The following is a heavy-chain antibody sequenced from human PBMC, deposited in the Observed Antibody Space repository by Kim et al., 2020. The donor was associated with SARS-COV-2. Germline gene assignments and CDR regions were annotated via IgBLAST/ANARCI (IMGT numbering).Heavy chain of an antibody. CDR2: INTNTGNP. CDR3: ARDPSILTGYYRGPYYYYDMDV. V-gene: IGHV7-4-1*02. CDR1: GYTFTSYA. D-gene: IGHD3-9*01. Sequence: ASVKVSCKASGYTFTSYAMNWVRQAPGQGLEWMGWINTNTGNPTYAQGFTGRFVFSLDTSVSTAYLQISSLKAEDTAVYYCARDPSILTGYYRGPYYYYDMDVWGQGNTVTVSS. J-gene: IGHJ6*02.